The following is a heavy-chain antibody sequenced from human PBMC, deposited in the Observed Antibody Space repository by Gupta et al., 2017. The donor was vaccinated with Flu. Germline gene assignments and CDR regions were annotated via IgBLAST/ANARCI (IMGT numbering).Heavy chain of an antibody. Sequence: QVQLVQSGAEVKKPGASVKVSCKASGYTFTSYDINWVRQATGQGLEWMGWMNPNSGNTGYAQKFQGRVTMTRNTSISTAYMELSSLRSEDTAVYYCARALPIFGVVRSWWFDPWGQGTLVTVSS. J-gene: IGHJ5*02. CDR3: ARALPIFGVVRSWWFDP. CDR2: MNPNSGNT. D-gene: IGHD3-3*01. CDR1: GYTFTSYD. V-gene: IGHV1-8*01.